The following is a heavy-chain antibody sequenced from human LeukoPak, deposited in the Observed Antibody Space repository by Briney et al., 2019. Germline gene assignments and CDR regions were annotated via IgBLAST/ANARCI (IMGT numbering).Heavy chain of an antibody. CDR2: IKEDGSVK. V-gene: IGHV3-7*02. D-gene: IGHD3-10*01. CDR3: AASITMFDY. CDR1: GFTFSRYW. Sequence: GGSLRLSCAASGFTFSRYWMSWVRQAPGKGLEWVANIKEDGSVKYYVESVKGRFTISRDIAKNSLYLQMNSLRAEDTAVYYCAASITMFDYWGQGTLVTVSS. J-gene: IGHJ4*02.